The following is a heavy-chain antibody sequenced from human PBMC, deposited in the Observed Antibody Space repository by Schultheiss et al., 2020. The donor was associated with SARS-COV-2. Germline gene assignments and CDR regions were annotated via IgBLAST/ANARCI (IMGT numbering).Heavy chain of an antibody. Sequence: GGSLRLSCAASGFTFSSYAMHWVRQAPGKGLEWVAVISYDGSNKYYADSVKGRFIMTRDNSKNTLYLQMSGLRGDDTAIYYCARDNTYLGPMDVWGQGTTVTVSS. CDR1: GFTFSSYA. CDR2: ISYDGSNK. J-gene: IGHJ6*02. V-gene: IGHV3-30*04. CDR3: ARDNTYLGPMDV. D-gene: IGHD2/OR15-2a*01.